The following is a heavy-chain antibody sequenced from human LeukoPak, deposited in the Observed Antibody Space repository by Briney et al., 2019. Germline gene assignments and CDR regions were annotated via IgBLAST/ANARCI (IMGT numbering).Heavy chain of an antibody. CDR1: GFTFSSYA. J-gene: IGHJ5*02. V-gene: IGHV3-23*01. D-gene: IGHD6-6*01. Sequence: GGSLRLSCAASGFTFSSYAMTWVRQAPGQGLERVSAISGSGSSTYYADSVKGRFTISRDNSKNTLYLQMNSLRAEDTAVYYCAKDLQYSSPLSNFDPWGQGTLVTVSS. CDR3: AKDLQYSSPLSNFDP. CDR2: ISGSGSST.